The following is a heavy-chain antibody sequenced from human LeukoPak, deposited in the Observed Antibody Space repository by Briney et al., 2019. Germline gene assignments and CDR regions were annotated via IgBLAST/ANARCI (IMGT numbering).Heavy chain of an antibody. Sequence: GASVKVSCKASGYTFSRYGMHWVRQAPGQSLEWMGWLNAGNENTKYSQKFQGRVSITRDTSAGTAYMELSSLTSEDTAVYYCARDLYGDYFDYWGQGTLVTVSS. D-gene: IGHD3-16*01. CDR2: LNAGNENT. V-gene: IGHV1-3*01. J-gene: IGHJ4*02. CDR1: GYTFSRYG. CDR3: ARDLYGDYFDY.